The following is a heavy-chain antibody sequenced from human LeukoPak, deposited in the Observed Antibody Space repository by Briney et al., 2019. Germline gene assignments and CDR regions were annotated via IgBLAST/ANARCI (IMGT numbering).Heavy chain of an antibody. CDR3: ARRKYECSGGSCYGFAFDL. Sequence: QPGGSLRLSCAASGFTFSDYWMTWVRQAPGKGLEWVPKIKQDGSDKYYVDSVKGRFTISRDNAKSSLYLQMNGLRAEDTALYYCARRKYECSGGSCYGFAFDLWGQGTMVTVSS. D-gene: IGHD2-15*01. V-gene: IGHV3-7*01. J-gene: IGHJ3*01. CDR1: GFTFSDYW. CDR2: IKQDGSDK.